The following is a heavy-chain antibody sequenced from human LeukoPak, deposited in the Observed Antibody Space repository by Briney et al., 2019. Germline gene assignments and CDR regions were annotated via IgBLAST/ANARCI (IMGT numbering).Heavy chain of an antibody. V-gene: IGHV3-30-3*01. J-gene: IGHJ6*02. CDR1: GFTFSSYA. Sequence: GRSLRLSCAASGFTFSSYAMHCVRQAPGKGREWVAVISYYGSNKYYADSVKGRFTISRDNSKNTLYLQMNSMRAADTAVYYCAREQNTYYDFWSGYSYGMDVWGQGTPVTVSS. CDR3: AREQNTYYDFWSGYSYGMDV. D-gene: IGHD3-3*01. CDR2: ISYYGSNK.